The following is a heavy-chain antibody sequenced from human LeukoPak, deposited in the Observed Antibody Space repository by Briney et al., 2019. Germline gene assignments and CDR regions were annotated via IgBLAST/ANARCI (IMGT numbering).Heavy chain of an antibody. CDR1: GFTFSRYA. Sequence: GGSLRLSCAASGFTFSRYAMSWVRQAPGKGLEWVSTISGSGVATYYANSVKGRFTISRDNSKNTLYLQMNSLRAEDTAVYYCAVDIAAAGRGSDAFDIWGQGTMVTVSS. J-gene: IGHJ3*02. CDR2: ISGSGVAT. D-gene: IGHD6-13*01. V-gene: IGHV3-23*01. CDR3: AVDIAAAGRGSDAFDI.